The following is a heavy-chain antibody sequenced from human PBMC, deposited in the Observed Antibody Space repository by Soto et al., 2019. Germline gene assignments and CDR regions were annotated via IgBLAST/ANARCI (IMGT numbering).Heavy chain of an antibody. CDR2: INAGNGNT. CDR3: AVVPAATYPGGDYYYGMDV. CDR1: GYTFTSYA. J-gene: IGHJ6*02. D-gene: IGHD2-2*01. Sequence: QVQRVQSGAEVKKPGASVKVSCKASGYTFTSYAMHWVRQAPGQRLEWMGWINAGNGNTKYSQKFQGRVTITRDPSASTAYMELSSLRSEDTAVYYWAVVPAATYPGGDYYYGMDVWGQGTTVTVSS. V-gene: IGHV1-3*01.